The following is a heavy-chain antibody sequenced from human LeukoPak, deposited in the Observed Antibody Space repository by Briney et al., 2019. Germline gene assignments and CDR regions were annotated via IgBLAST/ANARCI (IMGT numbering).Heavy chain of an antibody. CDR1: GYTFTGYY. V-gene: IGHV1-2*02. Sequence: ASVKVSCKASGYTFTGYYMHWVRQAPGQGLEWMGWINPNSGGTNYAQKFQGRVTMTRDTSISTAYMELSRLRSDDTAVYYCARRICNSGGYCYFDYWGQGTLVTVSS. CDR2: INPNSGGT. J-gene: IGHJ4*02. D-gene: IGHD3-22*01. CDR3: ARRICNSGGYCYFDY.